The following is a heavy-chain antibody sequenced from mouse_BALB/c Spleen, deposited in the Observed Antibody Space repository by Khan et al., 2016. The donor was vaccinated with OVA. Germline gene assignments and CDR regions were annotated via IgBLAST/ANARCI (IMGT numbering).Heavy chain of an antibody. CDR1: GYTFTSYT. CDR2: INPSSGYT. Sequence: QVQLQQSGAELARPGASGKMSCKASGYTFTSYTMHWVQQRPGQGLEWIGYINPSSGYTKYNQKFKDKATLTADKSSSTAYMQLSSLTSEDSAVYYCARTHERWGQGTTLTVSS. CDR3: ARTHER. V-gene: IGHV1-4*01. J-gene: IGHJ2*01.